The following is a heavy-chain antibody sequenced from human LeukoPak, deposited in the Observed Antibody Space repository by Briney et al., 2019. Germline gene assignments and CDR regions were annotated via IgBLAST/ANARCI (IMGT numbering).Heavy chain of an antibody. V-gene: IGHV3-33*06. D-gene: IGHD3-22*01. Sequence: GGSLRLSCAASGFTFSSYGMHWVRQAPGKGLERVAVIWYDGSNKYYADSVKGRFTISRENSKNTLYLQMNSLRAEDTAVYYCAKDRAYDSSGYHYWGQGTLVTVSS. J-gene: IGHJ4*02. CDR3: AKDRAYDSSGYHY. CDR1: GFTFSSYG. CDR2: IWYDGSNK.